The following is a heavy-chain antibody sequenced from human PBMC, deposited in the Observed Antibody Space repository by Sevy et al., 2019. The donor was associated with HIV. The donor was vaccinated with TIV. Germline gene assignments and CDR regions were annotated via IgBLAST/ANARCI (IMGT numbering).Heavy chain of an antibody. D-gene: IGHD3-10*01. CDR2: MSSSSSYI. Sequence: GGSLRLSCAASGFTFSSYSMNWVRQAPGKELEWVSSMSSSSSYIYYADSVKGRFTISRDNAKNSLYLQMNSLRAEDTAVYYCASWGGFRGVITPLVDYFDYWGQGTLVTVSS. CDR1: GFTFSSYS. V-gene: IGHV3-21*01. J-gene: IGHJ4*02. CDR3: ASWGGFRGVITPLVDYFDY.